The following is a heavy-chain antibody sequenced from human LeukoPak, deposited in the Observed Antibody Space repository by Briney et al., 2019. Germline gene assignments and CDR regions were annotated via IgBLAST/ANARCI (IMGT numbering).Heavy chain of an antibody. J-gene: IGHJ2*01. CDR2: MYTSGSS. CDR1: GGSINNYY. Sequence: PSETLSLTCSVSGGSINNYYWTWIRQPPGKGLEWIGYMYTSGSSNYHPSLKSRVTMSLDTSKNQFSLILSSVTASDTATYYCARRAGSYLGYWYFDLWGRGTLVTVSS. D-gene: IGHD1-26*01. CDR3: ARRAGSYLGYWYFDL. V-gene: IGHV4-4*09.